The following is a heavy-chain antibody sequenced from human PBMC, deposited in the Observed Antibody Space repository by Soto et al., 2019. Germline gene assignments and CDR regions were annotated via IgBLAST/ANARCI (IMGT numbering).Heavy chain of an antibody. CDR2: IIPSFGTA. D-gene: IGHD2-15*01. Sequence: SVKVSCKASGGTFSSYAISWVRQAPAQGLEWMGGIIPSFGTANYAQKFQGRVTITADESTNTAYMELSSLRSEDTAVYYCASKIYCSGGSCFGYWGQGTLVTVSS. CDR1: GGTFSSYA. V-gene: IGHV1-69*13. J-gene: IGHJ4*02. CDR3: ASKIYCSGGSCFGY.